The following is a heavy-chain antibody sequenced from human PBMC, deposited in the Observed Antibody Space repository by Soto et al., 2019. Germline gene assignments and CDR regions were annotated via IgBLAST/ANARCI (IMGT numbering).Heavy chain of an antibody. CDR2: IYHSGST. CDR1: GGSISSSSYY. Sequence: QLQLQESGPGLVKPSETLSLTCTVSGGSISSSSYYWGWIRQPPGKGLEWIGSIYHSGSTYYKPSLKSRVTISVDTSKNQFSLKLSSVTAADTAVYYCARPYYYGSRMVFDPWGQGTLVTVSS. D-gene: IGHD3-10*01. V-gene: IGHV4-39*01. J-gene: IGHJ5*02. CDR3: ARPYYYGSRMVFDP.